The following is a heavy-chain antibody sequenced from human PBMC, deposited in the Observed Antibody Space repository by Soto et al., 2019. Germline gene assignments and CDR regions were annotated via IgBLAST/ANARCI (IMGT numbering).Heavy chain of an antibody. CDR2: INPSGGST. J-gene: IGHJ1*01. CDR3: ANRMADSGSHFSHFET. D-gene: IGHD3-10*01. V-gene: IGHV1-46*04. Sequence: GASVKVSCKASGYTFTSYYMHWVRQAPGQGLEWMGIINPSGGSTSYADSVKGRFTISRDNAKNILYLQMNSLRVDDTAVYYCANRMADSGSHFSHFETWGQGTLVTVSS. CDR1: GYTFTSYY.